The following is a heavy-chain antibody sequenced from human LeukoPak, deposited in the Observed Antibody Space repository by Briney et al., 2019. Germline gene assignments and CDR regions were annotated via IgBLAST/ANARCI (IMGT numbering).Heavy chain of an antibody. CDR1: GFTFSAFW. CDR3: AKDYQLGIAY. J-gene: IGHJ4*02. CDR2: ISYDGSNK. D-gene: IGHD6-6*01. V-gene: IGHV3-30*18. Sequence: GGSLRLSCAASGFTFSAFWMHWVRQAPGKGLEWVAVISYDGSNKYYADSVKGRFTISRDNSKNTLYLQMNSLRAEDTAVYYCAKDYQLGIAYWGQGTLVTVSS.